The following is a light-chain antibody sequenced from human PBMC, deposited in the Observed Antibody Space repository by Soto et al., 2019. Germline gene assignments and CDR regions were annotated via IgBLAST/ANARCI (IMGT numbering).Light chain of an antibody. CDR3: GTWDSSLSAGT. CDR1: SSDLGTYNY. Sequence: QSALTQPASVSGSPGQSITISCSGTSSDLGTYNYVSWYQQHPDTPPKLIIYDVRNRPSGVSDRFSGSKSGATVSLIISNLQAEDEADYYCGTWDSSLSAGTFGGGTKLTVL. CDR2: DVR. V-gene: IGLV2-14*03. J-gene: IGLJ3*02.